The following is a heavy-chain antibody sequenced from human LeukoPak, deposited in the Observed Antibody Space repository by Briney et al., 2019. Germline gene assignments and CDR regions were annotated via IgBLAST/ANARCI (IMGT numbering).Heavy chain of an antibody. Sequence: GGSLRLSCAASGFTFSSYGMHWVRQAPGKGLEWVAVIWYDGSNKYYADSVKGRFTISRDNSKNTLYLQMNSLRAEDTAVYYCARDLLEYSSSSGWFDPWGQGTLVTVSS. CDR3: ARDLLEYSSSSGWFDP. CDR1: GFTFSSYG. J-gene: IGHJ5*02. D-gene: IGHD6-6*01. V-gene: IGHV3-33*08. CDR2: IWYDGSNK.